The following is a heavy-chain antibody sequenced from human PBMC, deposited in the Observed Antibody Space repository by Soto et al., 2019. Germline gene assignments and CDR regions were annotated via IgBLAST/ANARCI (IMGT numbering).Heavy chain of an antibody. CDR2: INAANGDT. CDR3: VRRHVSATGIDWFDP. CDR1: GYTFTSYG. V-gene: IGHV1-3*01. Sequence: ASVKVSCKASGYTFTSYGIHWVRQAPGQRLEWMGWINAANGDTKYSPKFQGRVTITRDTSASTAYMELSSLRSEDTSVYYCVRRHVSATGIDWFDPWGQGTLVTVSS. D-gene: IGHD6-13*01. J-gene: IGHJ5*02.